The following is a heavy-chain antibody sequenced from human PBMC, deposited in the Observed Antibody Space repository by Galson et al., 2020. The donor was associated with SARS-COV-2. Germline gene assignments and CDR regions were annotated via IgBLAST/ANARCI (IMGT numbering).Heavy chain of an antibody. V-gene: IGHV1-2*02. CDR1: GYTFTGYY. D-gene: IGHD6-6*01. Sequence: ASVKVSCKASGYTFTGYYMHWVRQAPGQGLEWMGWINPNSGGTNYAQKFQGRVTITRDTSINTAYMELSSLRSDDTAVYYCARDGDRSIAAALDYWGQGTLVTVSS. CDR3: ARDGDRSIAAALDY. J-gene: IGHJ4*02. CDR2: INPNSGGT.